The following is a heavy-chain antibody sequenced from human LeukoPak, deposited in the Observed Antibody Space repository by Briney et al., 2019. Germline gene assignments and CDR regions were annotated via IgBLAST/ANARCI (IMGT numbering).Heavy chain of an antibody. CDR3: ARGFPLYSGTYSDTFDI. Sequence: SETLSLTRTVSGGSISTFYWNWIRQSPGKGLEWIGYISVGGANNYNPSLKSRVSISVDTSKNQFSLRLSSVTAADTALYYCARGFPLYSGTYSDTFDIWGRGTMVTVSS. CDR2: ISVGGAN. CDR1: GGSISTFY. J-gene: IGHJ3*02. D-gene: IGHD1-26*01. V-gene: IGHV4-59*01.